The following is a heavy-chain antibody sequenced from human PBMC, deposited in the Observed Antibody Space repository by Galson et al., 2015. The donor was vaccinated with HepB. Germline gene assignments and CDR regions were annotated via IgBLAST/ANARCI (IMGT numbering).Heavy chain of an antibody. J-gene: IGHJ4*02. D-gene: IGHD5-18*01. CDR3: ARGLIVNTAMIAFDY. V-gene: IGHV3-48*03. CDR1: GFTFSSYE. Sequence: SLRLSCAASGFTFSSYEMNWVRQAPGKGLAWVSYITGSDSTIFYADSVKGRFTIPRDNTKNSLYLQMNSLRVEDPAVYYCARGLIVNTAMIAFDYWGQGALVAVSS. CDR2: ITGSDSTI.